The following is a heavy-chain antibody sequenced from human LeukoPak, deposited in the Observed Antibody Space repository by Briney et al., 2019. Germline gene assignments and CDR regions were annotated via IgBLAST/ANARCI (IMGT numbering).Heavy chain of an antibody. CDR2: AYWDDDN. V-gene: IGHV2-5*02. CDR1: GFSLTSRPVG. D-gene: IGHD2-21*02. CDR3: AHGRDYNGDWDGGLFDF. Sequence: SGPTLVKPTQTLTLTCSFSGFSLTSRPVGVGWIRQPPGKALEWLAFAYWDDDNRYSPSVKSRLTVTKDTSKNQVVLTMTNMDPVDTGTYFCAHGRDYNGDWDGGLFDFWGQGTLVTVSS. J-gene: IGHJ4*02.